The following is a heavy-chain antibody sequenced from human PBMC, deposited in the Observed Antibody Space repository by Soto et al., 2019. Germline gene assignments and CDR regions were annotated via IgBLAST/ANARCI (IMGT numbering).Heavy chain of an antibody. CDR3: AKELTGTSFTAQ. V-gene: IGHV3-23*01. J-gene: IGHJ4*02. CDR1: GFIFRSYT. CDR2: ISGSGGDT. Sequence: DVQLFESGGDLVQPGGSLRLSCAASGFIFRSYTMNWVRQVSGKGLEWVSAISGSGGDTYYADSVKGRFTISRDNSENMLYLQMNSLRAEDTGLYYCAKELTGTSFTAQGGQGTLVTVSS. D-gene: IGHD1-7*01.